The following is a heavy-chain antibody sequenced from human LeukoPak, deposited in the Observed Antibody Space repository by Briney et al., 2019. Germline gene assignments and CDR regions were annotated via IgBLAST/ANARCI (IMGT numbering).Heavy chain of an antibody. CDR3: AXDLWGDNWFDP. V-gene: IGHV3-74*01. CDR1: GFTFSSYW. J-gene: IGHJ5*02. Sequence: GGSLXXSCAASGFTFSSYWMHWVRHAPGKGLVWVSRINSDGSSTSYADSVKGRFTISRDNAKNTLYLQMNSLRAEDTAVYYCAXDLWGDNWFDPWGQGTLVTVSS. CDR2: INSDGSST. D-gene: IGHD2-21*01.